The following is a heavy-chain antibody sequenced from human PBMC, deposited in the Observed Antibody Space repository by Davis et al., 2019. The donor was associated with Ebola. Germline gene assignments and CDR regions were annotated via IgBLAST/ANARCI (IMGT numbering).Heavy chain of an antibody. CDR1: GGSISSYY. CDR2: IYYSGST. V-gene: IGHV4-59*01. J-gene: IGHJ4*02. Sequence: SETLSLTCTVSGGSISSYYWSWIRQPPGKGLEWIGYIYYSGSTNYNPSLKSRVTISVDTSKNQFSLNLSSVTAADTAVYSCARGPTRDYFDYWGQGSLVTVS. CDR3: ARGPTRDYFDY.